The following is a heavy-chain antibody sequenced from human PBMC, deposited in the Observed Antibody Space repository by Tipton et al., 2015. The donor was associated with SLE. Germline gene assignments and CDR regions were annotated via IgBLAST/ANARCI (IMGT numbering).Heavy chain of an antibody. D-gene: IGHD6-13*01. CDR3: VRSIAAVGSY. Sequence: SLRLSCAASGFTFSNAWMSWVRQAPGKGLEWVANINQDGTTRYYVDSVKGRFTISRDNAENSLYLQMNSLRAEDTAVYYCVRSIAAVGSYWGQGTLVTVSS. CDR1: GFTFSNAW. V-gene: IGHV3-7*01. J-gene: IGHJ4*02. CDR2: INQDGTTR.